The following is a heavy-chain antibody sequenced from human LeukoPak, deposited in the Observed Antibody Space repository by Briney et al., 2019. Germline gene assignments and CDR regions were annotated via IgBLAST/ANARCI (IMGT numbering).Heavy chain of an antibody. V-gene: IGHV3-23*01. CDR1: GFTFSSYA. CDR2: ISGSGGST. J-gene: IGHJ4*02. Sequence: GGSLRLSCAASGFTFSSYAMSWVRQAPGKGLAWVSAISGSGGSTYYADSVKGRFTISRDNSKNTLYLQMNSLRAEDTAVYYCAKSDITMVRGVPGSFDYWGQGTLVTVSS. D-gene: IGHD3-10*01. CDR3: AKSDITMVRGVPGSFDY.